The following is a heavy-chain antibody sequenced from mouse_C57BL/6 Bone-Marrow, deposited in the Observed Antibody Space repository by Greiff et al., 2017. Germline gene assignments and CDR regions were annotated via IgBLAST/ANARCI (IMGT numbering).Heavy chain of an antibody. CDR3: ARGGRSDAMDY. J-gene: IGHJ4*01. CDR1: GYTFTDYY. V-gene: IGHV1-26*01. CDR2: INPNNGGT. D-gene: IGHD3-3*01. Sequence: EVQLQQSGPELVKPGASVKISCKASGYTFTDYYMNWVKQSHGKSLEWIGDINPNNGGTSYNQKFKGKATLTVDKSSSTAYMELRSLTSEDSAVYYCARGGRSDAMDYWGQGTSVTVSS.